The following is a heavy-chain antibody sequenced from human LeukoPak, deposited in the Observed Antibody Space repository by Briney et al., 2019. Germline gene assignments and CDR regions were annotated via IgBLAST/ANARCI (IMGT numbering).Heavy chain of an antibody. D-gene: IGHD1-1*01. CDR3: ARPVPSRLGWFDP. Sequence: PSETLSLTCIVSGGSITSSSYYWGWIRQPPGKGLEWIGSIYYSGSTYYNPSLKSRVSISVHTSKNQFSLKLRSVTAADTAVYYCARPVPSRLGWFDPWGQGTLVTVSS. CDR2: IYYSGST. CDR1: GGSITSSSYY. V-gene: IGHV4-39*01. J-gene: IGHJ5*02.